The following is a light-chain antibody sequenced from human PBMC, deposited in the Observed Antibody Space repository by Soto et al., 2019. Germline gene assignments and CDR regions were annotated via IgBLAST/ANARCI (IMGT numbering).Light chain of an antibody. Sequence: QSVLTPPSPVSGSSGQSITLSCAGASGDVGSYNLVSWYQQHPGKAPKVMIYEVSKRPSGVPNHFSGSKSGNTASLTISGLQAEDEADYYCCSYAGSSTYVFGTGTKVTVL. CDR3: CSYAGSSTYV. CDR1: SGDVGSYNL. V-gene: IGLV2-23*02. CDR2: EVS. J-gene: IGLJ1*01.